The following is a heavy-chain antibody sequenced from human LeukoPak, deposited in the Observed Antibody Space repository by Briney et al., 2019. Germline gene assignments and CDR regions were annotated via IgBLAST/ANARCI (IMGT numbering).Heavy chain of an antibody. CDR1: GFNFSSYG. CDR3: AKDLYYCGGDCYEPFDY. CDR2: IRFYGSNT. J-gene: IGHJ4*02. D-gene: IGHD2-21*01. V-gene: IGHV3-30*02. Sequence: GGSLRLSCAAPGFNFSSYGMDRVRQAPGTGVERGSFIRFYGSNTYYAHSVKGRFTISRDNSKNTLYLQMNSLRAEDTAVYYCAKDLYYCGGDCYEPFDYWGQGTLVTVSS.